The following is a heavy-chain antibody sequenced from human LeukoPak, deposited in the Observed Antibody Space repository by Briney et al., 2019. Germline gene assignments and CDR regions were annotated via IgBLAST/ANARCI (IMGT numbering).Heavy chain of an antibody. D-gene: IGHD3-22*01. J-gene: IGHJ4*02. V-gene: IGHV4-39*07. Sequence: PSETLSLTCTVSGGSISGFSYYWVRIRQGQGQGLEWIGGIYHNGSTYSYPSIKSRITITVDTSKSLFSLRLSAVTAAYTAVYYCVKVLVIYFDYWGQGTLVTVPS. CDR3: VKVLVIYFDY. CDR2: IYHNGST. CDR1: GGSISGFSYY.